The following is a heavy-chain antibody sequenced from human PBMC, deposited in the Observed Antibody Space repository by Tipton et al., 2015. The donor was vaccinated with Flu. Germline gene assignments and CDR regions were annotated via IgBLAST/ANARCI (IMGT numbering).Heavy chain of an antibody. Sequence: SLRLSCAASGFTFDDYAMHWVRQAPGKGLEWVSGISWNSGSIGYADSVKGRFTISRDNAKNSLYLQMNSLRAEDTALYYCAKDHLVVPAAIRGPRVGYYYGMDVWGQGTTVTVSS. CDR1: GFTFDDYA. CDR3: AKDHLVVPAAIRGPRVGYYYGMDV. CDR2: ISWNSGSI. D-gene: IGHD2-2*02. J-gene: IGHJ6*02. V-gene: IGHV3-9*01.